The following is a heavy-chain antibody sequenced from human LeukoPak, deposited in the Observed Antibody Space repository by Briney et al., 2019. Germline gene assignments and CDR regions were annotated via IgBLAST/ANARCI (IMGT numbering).Heavy chain of an antibody. CDR1: GYTFTGYY. J-gene: IGHJ4*02. CDR3: ARAVDTPGSAPDY. V-gene: IGHV1-2*02. CDR2: INPNSGGT. Sequence: ASVKVSCKASGYTFTGYYMHWVRQAPGQGLAWMGWINPNSGGTNYAQKFQGRVTMTRDTSISTAYMELSRLRSDDTAVYYCARAVDTPGSAPDYWGQGTLVTVSS. D-gene: IGHD5-18*01.